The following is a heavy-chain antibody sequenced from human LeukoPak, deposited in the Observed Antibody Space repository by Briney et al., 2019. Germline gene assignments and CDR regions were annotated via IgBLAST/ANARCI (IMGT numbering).Heavy chain of an antibody. J-gene: IGHJ4*02. Sequence: SETLSLTCTVSGGSISSYYWSWIRQPPGKGLEWIGYIYYSGRTNYNPSLKSRVTISVDTSKNQFSLKLSSVTAADTAVYYCARAAGPLAAPDFWGQGTPVTVSS. CDR1: GGSISSYY. V-gene: IGHV4-59*01. CDR3: ARAAGPLAAPDF. D-gene: IGHD6-13*01. CDR2: IYYSGRT.